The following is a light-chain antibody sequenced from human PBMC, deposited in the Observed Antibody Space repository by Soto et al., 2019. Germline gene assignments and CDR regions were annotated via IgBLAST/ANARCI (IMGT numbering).Light chain of an antibody. CDR2: DVS. V-gene: IGLV2-14*03. CDR3: SSFTSSSTFV. J-gene: IGLJ1*01. CDR1: SSDVGRYNY. Sequence: QSVLAQPASVSGSRGQSITISCTGTSSDVGRYNYVSWFQQHPGKVPKLIIYDVSNWPSGVSDRFSGSKSGNTASLTISGLQPEDEADHYCSSFTSSSTFVFGTGTKLTVL.